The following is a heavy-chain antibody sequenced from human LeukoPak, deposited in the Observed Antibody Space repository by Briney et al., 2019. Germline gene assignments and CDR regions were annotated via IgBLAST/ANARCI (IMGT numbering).Heavy chain of an antibody. CDR1: GFTFSNYW. Sequence: PGGSLRLSCAASGFTFSNYWMTWVRQAPGRGLEWVSGIDYAGGSTNYADSVQGRFTVSRDNFKNTLYLQMNSLRAEDTAIYYCAKERYRYSGSYFDYWGQGTLVTVSS. D-gene: IGHD1-26*01. J-gene: IGHJ4*02. V-gene: IGHV3-23*01. CDR3: AKERYRYSGSYFDY. CDR2: IDYAGGST.